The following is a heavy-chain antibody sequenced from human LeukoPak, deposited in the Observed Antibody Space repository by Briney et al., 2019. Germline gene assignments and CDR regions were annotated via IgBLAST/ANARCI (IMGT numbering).Heavy chain of an antibody. V-gene: IGHV4-59*11. D-gene: IGHD6-13*01. CDR2: IYDSETT. CDR1: GASMSNHY. J-gene: IGHJ4*02. Sequence: PSETLSLTCTVSGASMSNHYWSWIRQPPGKGLEWIGYIYDSETTNYNPSLKNRVTMSVDTSKNQFFLNLSSVTAADTAFYYCASRLSGSTWYGVFDYWSRGTLVTVSS. CDR3: ASRLSGSTWYGVFDY.